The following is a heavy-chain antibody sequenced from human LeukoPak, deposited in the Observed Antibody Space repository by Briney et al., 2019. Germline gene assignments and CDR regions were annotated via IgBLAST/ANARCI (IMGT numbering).Heavy chain of an antibody. D-gene: IGHD3-10*02. CDR3: ASDAWAGLLCPLQH. CDR2: INWNGGST. J-gene: IGHJ1*01. CDR1: GFTFGNYG. Sequence: PGRSLRLSCAPYGFTFGNYGMRWVRHAHGKGREWVSGINWNGGSTGYADSVEGRFTISRDNAKNSLYLQMNSLRAEDTAVYYCASDAWAGLLCPLQHWGQGTLVTVSS. V-gene: IGHV3-20*04.